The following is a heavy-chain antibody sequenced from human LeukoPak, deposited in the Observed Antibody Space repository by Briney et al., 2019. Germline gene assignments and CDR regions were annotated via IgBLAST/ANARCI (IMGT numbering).Heavy chain of an antibody. Sequence: PGGSLRLSCAASRFTFSNFWMHWVRQAPGKGLVWVSSISGSGVSTYYADSVKGRFTFSRDNSKNTLYLQMNSLRAEDTAVYYCAKDADDYVSYFDYWGQGTLVTVSS. CDR2: ISGSGVST. J-gene: IGHJ4*02. V-gene: IGHV3-23*01. CDR1: RFTFSNFW. CDR3: AKDADDYVSYFDY. D-gene: IGHD4-17*01.